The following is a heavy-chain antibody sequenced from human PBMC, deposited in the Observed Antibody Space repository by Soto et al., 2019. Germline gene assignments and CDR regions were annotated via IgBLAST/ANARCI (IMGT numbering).Heavy chain of an antibody. CDR2: FDPEDGET. Sequence: QVRLVQSGAEVKKPGASVKVSCKVSGYTLTELSMHWVRQAPGKGLEWMGGFDPEDGETIYAQKFQGRVTMTEDTSTDTAYMELSSLRSEDTAVYYCATYSGTTWFANYYYYYYMDVWGKGTTVTVSS. J-gene: IGHJ6*03. CDR1: GYTLTELS. V-gene: IGHV1-24*01. D-gene: IGHD1-1*01. CDR3: ATYSGTTWFANYYYYYYMDV.